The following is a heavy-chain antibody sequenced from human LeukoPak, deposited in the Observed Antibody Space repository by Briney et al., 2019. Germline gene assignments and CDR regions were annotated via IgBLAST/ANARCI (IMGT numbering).Heavy chain of an antibody. CDR1: GGSISSYY. CDR3: ARSKLGRDGYNLGY. V-gene: IGHV4-59*01. J-gene: IGHJ4*02. D-gene: IGHD5-24*01. CDR2: IYYSGST. Sequence: TSETLSLTCTVSGGSISSYYWSWIRQPPGKGLEWIGYIYYSGSTNYNPSLKSRVTISVDTSKNQFSLKLSSVTAADTAVYYCARSKLGRDGYNLGYWGQGTLVTVSS.